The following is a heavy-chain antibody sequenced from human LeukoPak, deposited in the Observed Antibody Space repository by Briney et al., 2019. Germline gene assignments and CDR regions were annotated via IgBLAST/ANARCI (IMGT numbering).Heavy chain of an antibody. D-gene: IGHD6-13*01. CDR1: GGSISSGDYY. V-gene: IGHV4-30-4*01. Sequence: SETLSLTCTVSGGSISSGDYYWSWIRQPPGKGLEWIGYIYYSGSTYYNPSLKSRVTISVDTSKNQFSLKLSSVTAADTAVYYCARGIAAAGTEHAFDIWGQGTMVTVSS. CDR2: IYYSGST. J-gene: IGHJ3*02. CDR3: ARGIAAAGTEHAFDI.